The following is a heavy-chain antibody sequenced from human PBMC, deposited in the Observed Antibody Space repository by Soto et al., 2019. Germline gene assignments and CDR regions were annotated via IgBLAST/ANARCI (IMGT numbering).Heavy chain of an antibody. CDR2: IWYDGSNK. J-gene: IGHJ4*02. D-gene: IGHD2-15*01. V-gene: IGHV3-33*01. Sequence: PGGSLRLSCAASGFTFSSYGIHWVRQAPGKGLEWVAVIWYDGSNKYYADSVKGRFTISRDNSKNTLYLQMNSLRAEDTAVYYCARFCSGGSCFDYWGQGTLVTVS. CDR1: GFTFSSYG. CDR3: ARFCSGGSCFDY.